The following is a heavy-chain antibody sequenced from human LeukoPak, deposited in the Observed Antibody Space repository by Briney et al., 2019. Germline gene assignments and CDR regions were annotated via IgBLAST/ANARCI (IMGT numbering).Heavy chain of an antibody. Sequence: SDTLSLTCAVYGRSFSGYYRSWIRQPPGKGREWIGEINHSGRTNYNPSLKSRVTISVDTSEYQFSLKLSSVAAADTAVYYCARGPYDLCSITGGCDYWGQGTLVTVSS. CDR1: GRSFSGYY. D-gene: IGHD3-16*01. V-gene: IGHV4-34*01. CDR2: INHSGRT. J-gene: IGHJ4*02. CDR3: ARGPYDLCSITGGCDY.